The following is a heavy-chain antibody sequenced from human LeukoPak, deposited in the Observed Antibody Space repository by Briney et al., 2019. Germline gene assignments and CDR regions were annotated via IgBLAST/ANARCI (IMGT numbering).Heavy chain of an antibody. Sequence: SETLSLTCAVYGGSFSGYYWSWVRQPPGKGLEWVGEINHIGSTTYNPSLKGRATISVDTSKNQISLKLSSVTAPDTSVYYCARVVGGPQRWLQFRAWHFDYWGQGTLVTVSS. D-gene: IGHD5-24*01. CDR2: INHIGST. J-gene: IGHJ4*02. CDR1: GGSFSGYY. V-gene: IGHV4-34*01. CDR3: ARVVGGPQRWLQFRAWHFDY.